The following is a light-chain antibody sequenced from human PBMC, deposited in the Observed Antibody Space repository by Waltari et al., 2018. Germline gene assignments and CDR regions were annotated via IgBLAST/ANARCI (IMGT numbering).Light chain of an antibody. CDR2: KAS. CDR3: QQYESYSYT. J-gene: IGKJ2*01. V-gene: IGKV1-5*03. CDR1: ENIGSW. Sequence: DIQMTQSPSTLSASVGDRVPLTCRSSENIGSWLALYQQQPGKAPSLLIYKASTLEDGVPSRFSGSGSGTEFTLTISSLQPDDFAIYYCQQYESYSYTFGQGTRLDIK.